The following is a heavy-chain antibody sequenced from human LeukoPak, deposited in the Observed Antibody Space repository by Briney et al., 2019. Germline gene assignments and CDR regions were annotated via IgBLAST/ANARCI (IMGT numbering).Heavy chain of an antibody. D-gene: IGHD3-22*01. CDR3: ARDERYDSSGYPFDY. V-gene: IGHV1-2*02. J-gene: IGHJ4*02. Sequence: ASLKVSCKASGYTFTGYFMHWVRQAPGQGLEWMGWINPNSGDANYAQKFQGRVTMTRDTSISTAYMELSRLRSDDTAVYYCARDERYDSSGYPFDYWGQGTLVTVSS. CDR2: INPNSGDA. CDR1: GYTFTGYF.